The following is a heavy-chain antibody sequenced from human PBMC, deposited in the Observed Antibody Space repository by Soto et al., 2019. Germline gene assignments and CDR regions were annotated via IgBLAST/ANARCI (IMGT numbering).Heavy chain of an antibody. CDR3: ARLQSGDYVRY. Sequence: QVQLQESGPGLVKPSETLSLTCTVSGGSISSYYWSWIRQPPGKGLEWIGYIYYSGSTNYNPSLKSRVTISVDTSKNQFSLKLSSVTAADTAVYYCARLQSGDYVRYWGQGTLVTVSS. CDR1: GGSISSYY. J-gene: IGHJ4*02. D-gene: IGHD4-17*01. V-gene: IGHV4-59*08. CDR2: IYYSGST.